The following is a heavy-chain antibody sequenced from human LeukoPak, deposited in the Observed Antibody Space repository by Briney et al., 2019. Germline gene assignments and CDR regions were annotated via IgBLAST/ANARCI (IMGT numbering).Heavy chain of an antibody. CDR3: ARGCRSVITWGYFDY. Sequence: GGSLRLSCAASGFTVSTNYMSWVRQAPGKGLEWVSLIYSGGGTYYADSVKGRFTISRDNSRNTLSLQMNSLRVDDTAVYYCARGCRSVITWGYFDYWGQGALVTVSS. CDR2: IYSGGGT. CDR1: GFTVSTNY. D-gene: IGHD3-16*01. V-gene: IGHV3-66*01. J-gene: IGHJ4*02.